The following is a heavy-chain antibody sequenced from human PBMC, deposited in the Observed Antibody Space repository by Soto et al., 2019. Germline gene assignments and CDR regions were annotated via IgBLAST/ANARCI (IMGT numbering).Heavy chain of an antibody. CDR1: GGSFSGYY. Sequence: SETLSLTCAVYGGSFSGYYWSWIRQPPGKGLEWIGEINHSGSTNYNPSLKSRVTISVDTSKNQFSLKLSSVTAADMAVYYCASGGGYTFGGLTGWFDPWGQGTLVTVSS. CDR3: ASGGGYTFGGLTGWFDP. D-gene: IGHD3-16*01. J-gene: IGHJ5*02. CDR2: INHSGST. V-gene: IGHV4-34*01.